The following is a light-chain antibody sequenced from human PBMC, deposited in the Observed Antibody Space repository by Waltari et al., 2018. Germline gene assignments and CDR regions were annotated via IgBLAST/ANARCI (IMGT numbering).Light chain of an antibody. CDR2: DVS. CDR3: CSYAGNYVWV. CDR1: SSDRGRSGI. Sequence: QSALTQPAAVSGSPGQSVTISCTGASSDRGRSGIVSWYQQHPGNAPKLVISDVSKRPSGVSDRFSGSKSGDTASLTISGLQFEDEADYYCCSYAGNYVWVFGGGTRLTVL. J-gene: IGLJ3*02. V-gene: IGLV2-23*02.